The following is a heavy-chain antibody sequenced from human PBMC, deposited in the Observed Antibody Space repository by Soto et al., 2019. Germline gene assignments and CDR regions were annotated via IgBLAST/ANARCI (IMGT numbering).Heavy chain of an antibody. Sequence: SETLSLTCSVSGGSISGYYWSWIRQPPGKGLEWIGYTYYGWNTNYNPSLKSRVTTSVDTSKNQFSLKLISVTAADTAVYYCARDREYYDSSGLYFDYWGQGTLVTVSS. CDR2: TYYGWNT. CDR1: GGSISGYY. CDR3: ARDREYYDSSGLYFDY. D-gene: IGHD3-22*01. V-gene: IGHV4-59*01. J-gene: IGHJ4*02.